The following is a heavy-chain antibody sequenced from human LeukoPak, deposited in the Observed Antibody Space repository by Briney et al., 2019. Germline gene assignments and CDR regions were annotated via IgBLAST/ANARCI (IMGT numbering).Heavy chain of an antibody. Sequence: PSETLSLTCTVSGGSISSYYWSWIRQPPGKGLEWIGYIYHSGSTNYNPSLKSRATISEDTSKNQFSLKLSSVTAADTAVCYCARDLAAAGTIDPWGQGTLVTVSS. J-gene: IGHJ5*02. CDR3: ARDLAAAGTIDP. CDR1: GGSISSYY. V-gene: IGHV4-59*01. CDR2: IYHSGST. D-gene: IGHD6-13*01.